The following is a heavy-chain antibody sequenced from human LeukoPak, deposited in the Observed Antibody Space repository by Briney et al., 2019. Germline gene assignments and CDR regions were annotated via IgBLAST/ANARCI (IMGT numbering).Heavy chain of an antibody. CDR2: ISSNGGST. D-gene: IGHD6-13*01. Sequence: RAGGSLRLSCAASGFIVNNNYMNWVRQAPGKGLEYVSAISSNGGSTYYANSVKGRFTISRDNSKNTLYLQMGSLRAEDMAVYYCAREESSSWWAGDYMDVWGKGTTVTISS. CDR1: GFIVNNNY. CDR3: AREESSSWWAGDYMDV. J-gene: IGHJ6*03. V-gene: IGHV3-64*01.